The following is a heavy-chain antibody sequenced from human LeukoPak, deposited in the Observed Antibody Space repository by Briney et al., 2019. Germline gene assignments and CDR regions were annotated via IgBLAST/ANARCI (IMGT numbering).Heavy chain of an antibody. Sequence: ASVRVSCKASGYTFNTYGINWVRQAPGQGLEWMGWINTDTANTNYAQNFQGRVTMTTDKSTSTAYMELWGLRSDDTAVYYCARKGRVGGCYLFDYWGQGTLVTVSS. V-gene: IGHV1-18*01. CDR3: ARKGRVGGCYLFDY. CDR1: GYTFNTYG. J-gene: IGHJ4*02. D-gene: IGHD2-21*02. CDR2: INTDTANT.